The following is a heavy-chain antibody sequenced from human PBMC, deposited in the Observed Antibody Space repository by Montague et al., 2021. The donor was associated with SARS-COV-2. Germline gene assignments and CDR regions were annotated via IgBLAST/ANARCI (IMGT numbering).Heavy chain of an antibody. V-gene: IGHV4-59*08. CDR3: ARHSIEVVPAANEAFGI. D-gene: IGHD2-2*01. Sequence: SETLSLTCAVAGGSISSHYRSWIRQSPGKGLEWIGYRYYSGTTNYNPSLKSRVTISLDTSTNQFSLKLTSVTAADTAVYYCARHSIEVVPAANEAFGIWGQGTMVTVSS. CDR1: GGSISSHY. CDR2: RYYSGTT. J-gene: IGHJ3*02.